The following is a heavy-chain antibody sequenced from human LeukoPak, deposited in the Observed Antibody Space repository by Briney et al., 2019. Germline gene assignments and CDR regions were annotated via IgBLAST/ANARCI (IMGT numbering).Heavy chain of an antibody. CDR1: GFTFSTYS. D-gene: IGHD3-10*01. Sequence: GGSLRLSCAASGFTFSTYSMNWVRQAPGKGLEWVSAISGSGGSTYYADSVKGRFTISRDNSKNTLYLQMNSLRAEDTAVYYCAKASPYYYGSGSSPLDYWGQGTQVTVSS. CDR2: ISGSGGST. V-gene: IGHV3-23*01. J-gene: IGHJ4*02. CDR3: AKASPYYYGSGSSPLDY.